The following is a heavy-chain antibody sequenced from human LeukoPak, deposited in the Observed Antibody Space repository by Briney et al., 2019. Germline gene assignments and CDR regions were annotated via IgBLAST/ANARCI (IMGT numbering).Heavy chain of an antibody. Sequence: GGSLRLSCAASGFTFSSYSMNWVRQAPGKGLEWVSYIGSSSSTIFYADSVKGRFTISRDNSKNTLNLQMDSLRADDTAVYYCGKGPGYSVYDNLPHHWGQGTLVTVSS. D-gene: IGHD5/OR15-5a*01. CDR3: GKGPGYSVYDNLPHH. J-gene: IGHJ5*02. V-gene: IGHV3-48*01. CDR2: IGSSSSTI. CDR1: GFTFSSYS.